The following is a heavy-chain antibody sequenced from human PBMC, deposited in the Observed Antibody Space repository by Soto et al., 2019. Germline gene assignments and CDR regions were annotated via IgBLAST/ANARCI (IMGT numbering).Heavy chain of an antibody. CDR1: GYTLSNNG. Sequence: QVQLVQSGPEMKKPGASVRVSCKGSGYTLSNNGLSWVRQAPGQRFEWLGWISTDNGRTNYAQKCRGRVSMTPDTPTGTAYMELTNLRSDDTALYYCVRDDGGLARYYYHVWDVWGQGPTVTVTS. CDR2: ISTDNGRT. J-gene: IGHJ6*02. CDR3: VRDDGGLARYYYHVWDV. V-gene: IGHV1-18*04. D-gene: IGHD3-16*01.